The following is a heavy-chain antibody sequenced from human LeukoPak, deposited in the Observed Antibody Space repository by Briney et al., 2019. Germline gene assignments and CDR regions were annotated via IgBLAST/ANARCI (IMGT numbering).Heavy chain of an antibody. D-gene: IGHD3-10*01. V-gene: IGHV4-59*01. CDR2: IYYSGTT. J-gene: IGHJ3*01. Sequence: SETLSLTCTVSGGPTSSYYWSWIRQPPGKGLEWIGYIYYSGTTNYNPSLKSRVTISVDTSKNQLSLKLSSVTAADTAVYYCARDSRTLVRGVPSDAFDVWGQGTMVTVSS. CDR1: GGPTSSYY. CDR3: ARDSRTLVRGVPSDAFDV.